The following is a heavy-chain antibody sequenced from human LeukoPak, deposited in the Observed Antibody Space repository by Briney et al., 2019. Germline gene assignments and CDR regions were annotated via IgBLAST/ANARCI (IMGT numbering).Heavy chain of an antibody. Sequence: ASVKVSCKASGYTFTGYYMHWVRQAPGQGLEWMGWINPNSGGTNYAQKFQGRVTMTRDTSISTAYMELSRLRSDDTAVYYYASTYYFEGSLDYWGQGTLVTVSS. J-gene: IGHJ4*02. CDR1: GYTFTGYY. D-gene: IGHD3-22*01. CDR2: INPNSGGT. V-gene: IGHV1-2*02. CDR3: ASTYYFEGSLDY.